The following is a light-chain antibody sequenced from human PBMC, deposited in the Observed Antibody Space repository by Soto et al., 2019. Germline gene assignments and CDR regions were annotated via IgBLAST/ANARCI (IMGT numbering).Light chain of an antibody. CDR1: QTISSW. V-gene: IGKV1-5*03. CDR2: KAS. CDR3: EHYNSYSEA. Sequence: DIQMTQSPSTLSGSVGDRVTITCRASQTISSWLAWYQQKPGKAPKLLIYKASTLKSGVPSRFSGCGYGTKFTLTISSMQPDDFATYYCEHYNSYSEAFGQGTKVDIK. J-gene: IGKJ1*01.